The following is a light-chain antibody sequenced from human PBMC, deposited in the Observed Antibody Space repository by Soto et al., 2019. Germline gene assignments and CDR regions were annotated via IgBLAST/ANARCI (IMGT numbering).Light chain of an antibody. CDR3: QQRSNWPLFT. J-gene: IGKJ3*01. CDR1: QSVSSY. Sequence: EIVLTQSPATLSLSPGERATLSCRASQSVSSYLAWYQQKPGQAPRLLIYDASNRATGIPARFSGSGSGTDFPLTISSLEPEDFAFYYCQQRSNWPLFTCGPGTKVDIK. V-gene: IGKV3-11*01. CDR2: DAS.